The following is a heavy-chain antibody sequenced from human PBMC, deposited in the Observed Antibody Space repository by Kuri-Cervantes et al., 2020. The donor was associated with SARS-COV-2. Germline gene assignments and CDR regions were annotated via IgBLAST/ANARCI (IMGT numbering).Heavy chain of an antibody. J-gene: IGHJ6*02. CDR2: IKQDGSEK. V-gene: IGHV3-7*01. CDR1: GFTFSIYA. D-gene: IGHD6-6*01. CDR3: ARDLRYSSSDGMDV. Sequence: GGSLRLSCAASGFTFSIYAMSWVRQAPGKGLEWVANIKQDGSEKYYVDSVKGRFTISRDNAKNSLYLQMNSLRAEDTAVYYCARDLRYSSSDGMDVWGQGTTVTVSS.